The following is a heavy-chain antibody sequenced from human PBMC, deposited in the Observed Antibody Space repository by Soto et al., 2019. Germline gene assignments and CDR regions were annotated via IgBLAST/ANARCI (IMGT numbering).Heavy chain of an antibody. CDR1: GGTFSSYA. J-gene: IGHJ5*02. D-gene: IGHD2-2*01. Sequence: QVQLVQSGAEVKKPGSSVKVSCKASGGTFSSYAISWVRQAPGQGLEWMGGIIPIFGTANYAQKFQGRVTITADESTSTAYMGLSSLRSEDTAVYYCASGSYVGYCSRTICYGGRNGFDPWGQGTLVTVSS. CDR3: ASGSYVGYCSRTICYGGRNGFDP. CDR2: IIPIFGTA. V-gene: IGHV1-69*01.